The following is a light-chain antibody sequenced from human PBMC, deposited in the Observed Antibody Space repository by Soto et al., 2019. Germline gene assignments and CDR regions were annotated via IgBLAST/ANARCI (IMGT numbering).Light chain of an antibody. CDR2: GAS. Sequence: EIVMTQSPATLSVSPGERATLSCRASQSVGSHFAWYQQKPGQAPRLLIYGASTRATGVPARFSGSGSGTEFTLTISSLQSEDFAVYYCQQYDNWPPRTFGQGTKVEIK. J-gene: IGKJ1*01. V-gene: IGKV3-15*01. CDR3: QQYDNWPPRT. CDR1: QSVGSH.